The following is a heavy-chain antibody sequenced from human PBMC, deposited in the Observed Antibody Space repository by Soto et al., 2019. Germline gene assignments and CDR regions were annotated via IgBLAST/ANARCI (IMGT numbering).Heavy chain of an antibody. Sequence: ASVKVSSKSPGYTFASRGSSWLHQAPEQGLEWMGWISAYNGNTNYAQKLQGRVTMTTDTSTSTAYMELRSLRSDDTAVCYCARDRVYGDYVLAYWGQGTLVTVSS. CDR3: ARDRVYGDYVLAY. D-gene: IGHD4-17*01. CDR1: GYTFASRG. V-gene: IGHV1-18*01. CDR2: ISAYNGNT. J-gene: IGHJ4*02.